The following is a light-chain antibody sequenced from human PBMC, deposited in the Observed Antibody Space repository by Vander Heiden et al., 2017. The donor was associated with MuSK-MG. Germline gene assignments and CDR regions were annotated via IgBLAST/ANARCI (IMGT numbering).Light chain of an antibody. CDR2: GNS. Sequence: QSALTQEASVSGTLGQTVTLSCTGNSNNVGSYAVGWYQQIPPYTPKTVMFGNSLPPGIPDRFSGSKSGTTASLTISGLKPEDEADYYCSTWDYSLSAPAVFGGGTQLTAL. CDR3: STWDYSLSAPAV. J-gene: IGLJ7*02. V-gene: IGLV1-44*01. CDR1: SNNVGSYA.